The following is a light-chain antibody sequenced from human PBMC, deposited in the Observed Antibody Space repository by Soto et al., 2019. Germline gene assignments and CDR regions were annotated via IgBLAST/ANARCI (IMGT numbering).Light chain of an antibody. CDR1: QSISSY. CDR3: QQSYSTPPT. CDR2: AAS. J-gene: IGKJ1*01. Sequence: DILMTQSPSSLSASVGDRVTITCRASQSISSYLNWYQQKPGKAPKLLIYAASSLQSGVPSRFSGSGSGTDFNLTISSLQPEDFATYYCQQSYSTPPTFGQGTKVEIK. V-gene: IGKV1-39*01.